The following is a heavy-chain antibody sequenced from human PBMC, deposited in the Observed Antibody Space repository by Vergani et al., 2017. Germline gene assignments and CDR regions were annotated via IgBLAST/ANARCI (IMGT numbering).Heavy chain of an antibody. CDR3: AKEGGGYCSGGTCYPEY. CDR1: GFTFNIYA. J-gene: IGHJ4*02. CDR2: ITYNGGRT. D-gene: IGHD2-15*01. V-gene: IGHV3-23*01. Sequence: EVRLLESGGGLVQPGGSLRLSCAASGFTFNIYAMSWVRQAPGKGLEWVSTITYNGGRTYYADSVTGRFTISRDNSKNTLFLQLKTLRAEDTAVYYCAKEGGGYCSGGTCYPEYWGQGTLVIVSS.